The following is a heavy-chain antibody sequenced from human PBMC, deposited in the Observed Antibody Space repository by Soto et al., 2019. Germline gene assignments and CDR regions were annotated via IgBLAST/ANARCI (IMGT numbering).Heavy chain of an antibody. CDR2: IYYSGST. Sequence: SETLSLTCTVSGGSISSGGYYWSWIRQHPGKGLEWIGYIYYSGSTYYNPSLKSRVTISVDTPKNQFSLKLSSVTAADTAVYYCARTAIVVVPAAMQGSWFDPWGQGTLVTVSS. V-gene: IGHV4-31*03. D-gene: IGHD2-2*01. CDR1: GGSISSGGYY. J-gene: IGHJ5*02. CDR3: ARTAIVVVPAAMQGSWFDP.